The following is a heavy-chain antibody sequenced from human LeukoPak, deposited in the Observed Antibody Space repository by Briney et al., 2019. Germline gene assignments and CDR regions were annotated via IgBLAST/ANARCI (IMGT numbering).Heavy chain of an antibody. Sequence: GASVKVSCKASGGTFSSYTISWVRQAPGQGLEWMGRIIPILGIANYAQKFQGRVTITADKSTSTAYMELSSLRPEDTAVYYCARDFWSGQIPGDYWGQGTLVTVSS. CDR1: GGTFSSYT. D-gene: IGHD3-3*01. CDR3: ARDFWSGQIPGDY. J-gene: IGHJ4*02. V-gene: IGHV1-69*02. CDR2: IIPILGIA.